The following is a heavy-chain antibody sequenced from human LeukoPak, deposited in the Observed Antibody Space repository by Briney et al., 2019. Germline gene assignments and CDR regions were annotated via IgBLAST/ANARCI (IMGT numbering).Heavy chain of an antibody. CDR3: AREERGDIVGIHDAALQNWFDP. CDR2: IYYSGST. CDR1: GGSISSSSYY. D-gene: IGHD2-15*01. V-gene: IGHV4-39*02. Sequence: PSETLSLTCTVSGGSISSSSYYWGWIRQPPGKGLEWIGSIYYSGSTYYNPSLKSRVTISVDTSKNQFSLKLSSVTAADTAVYYCAREERGDIVGIHDAALQNWFDPWGQGTLVTVSS. J-gene: IGHJ5*02.